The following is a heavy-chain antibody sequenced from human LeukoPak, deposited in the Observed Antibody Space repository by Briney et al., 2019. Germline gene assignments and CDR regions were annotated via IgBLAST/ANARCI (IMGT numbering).Heavy chain of an antibody. CDR3: ARDYYDSSGYYDY. CDR2: IYHSGST. D-gene: IGHD3-22*01. CDR1: GGSFSGYY. Sequence: SETLSLTCAVYGGSFSGYYWSWIRQPPGKGLEWIGEIYHSGSTNYNPSLKSRVTISEDKSKNQFSLKLSSVTAADTAVYYCARDYYDSSGYYDYWGQGTLVTVSS. V-gene: IGHV4-34*01. J-gene: IGHJ4*02.